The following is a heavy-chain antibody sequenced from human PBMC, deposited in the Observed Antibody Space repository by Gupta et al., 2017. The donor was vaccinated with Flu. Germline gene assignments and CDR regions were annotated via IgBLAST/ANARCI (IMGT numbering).Heavy chain of an antibody. J-gene: IGHJ6*02. Sequence: QVQLVQSGAEVKTPGSSVKISCKVSGATFSSNAINWVRQAPGEGLEWMGGIIPKFDRPNDAEKFKGRVTISADKSTSTVYMELSNLRSEDTAVYYCARDYDGTGTYYYYYFAMDVGGQGTTVTVSS. V-gene: IGHV1-69*06. CDR2: IIPKFDRP. CDR1: GATFSSNA. CDR3: ARDYDGTGTYYYYYFAMDV. D-gene: IGHD2-8*02.